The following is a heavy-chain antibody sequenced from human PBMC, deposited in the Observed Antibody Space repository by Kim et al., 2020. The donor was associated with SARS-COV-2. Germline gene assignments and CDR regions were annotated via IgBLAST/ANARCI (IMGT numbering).Heavy chain of an antibody. D-gene: IGHD1-1*01. Sequence: GGSLRHSCAASEFTFRVYAMNWVRQAPGKGLEWVSSITASGRDTYYADSVKGRFSVSRDNSKDILYLQLNNLRGDDTAVYYCAKDVGSNTLDYFDSWG. CDR1: EFTFRVYA. V-gene: IGHV3-23*01. J-gene: IGHJ4*01. CDR3: AKDVGSNTLDYFDS. CDR2: ITASGRDT.